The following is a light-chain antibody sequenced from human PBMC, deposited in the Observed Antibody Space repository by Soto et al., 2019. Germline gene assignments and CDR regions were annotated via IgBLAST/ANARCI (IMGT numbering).Light chain of an antibody. CDR3: QQYDNSPLT. CDR1: QSVSSSY. Sequence: DIVLTQSPGTLSLSPGERATLSCRASQSVSSSYLAWYQQKPGQAPRLLIYGASNRATGIPDRFSGGGSGTDFTLTISRLEPEDFVVYYCQQYDNSPLTFGGGTKVDIK. CDR2: GAS. J-gene: IGKJ4*01. V-gene: IGKV3-20*01.